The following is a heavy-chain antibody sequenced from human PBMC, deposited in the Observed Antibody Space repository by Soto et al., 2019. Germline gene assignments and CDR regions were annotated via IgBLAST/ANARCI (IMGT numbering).Heavy chain of an antibody. CDR3: AKDLCWGIVVGITVVRRGMDV. J-gene: IGHJ6*02. CDR2: ISGSGGST. CDR1: GCRFSYFA. Sequence: GRSLRLSWVGAGCRFSYFAMSWVSQDQRKGLEWVSAISGSGGSTYYADSVKGRFTISRDNSKNTLYLQMNSLRAEDTAVYYCAKDLCWGIVVGITVVRRGMDVWGQGTTVTVSS. V-gene: IGHV3-23*01. D-gene: IGHD3-22*01.